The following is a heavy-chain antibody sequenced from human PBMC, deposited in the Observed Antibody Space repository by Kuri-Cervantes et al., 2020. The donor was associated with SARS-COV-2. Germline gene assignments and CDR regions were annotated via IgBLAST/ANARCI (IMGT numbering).Heavy chain of an antibody. CDR2: IKSKTDGGTR. J-gene: IGHJ4*02. CDR1: GLTFSNAW. D-gene: IGHD3-10*01. V-gene: IGHV3-15*01. CDR3: TTGQWELQYYFDY. Sequence: LSLTCVASGLTFSNAWMTWVRQAPGKGLEWVGRIKSKTDGGTRDYAAPVKGRFTISRDDSKNTLYLQVNSLKTEDTAIYYCTTGQWELQYYFDYWGQGTLVTVSS.